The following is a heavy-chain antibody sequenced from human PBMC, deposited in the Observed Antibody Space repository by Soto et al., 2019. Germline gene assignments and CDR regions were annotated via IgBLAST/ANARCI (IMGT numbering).Heavy chain of an antibody. J-gene: IGHJ4*02. CDR3: ARTNYDYVWGSYRFDY. D-gene: IGHD3-16*02. V-gene: IGHV4-30-4*01. CDR1: DGSISSGDYY. Sequence: PSETLSLTCTVSDGSISSGDYYWSWIRQPPGKGLEWIGYISYSGTTYYNPSLKSRVSISADTSKNQFSLKLSSVTAADTAVYYCARTNYDYVWGSYRFDYWGQGTLVTVSS. CDR2: ISYSGTT.